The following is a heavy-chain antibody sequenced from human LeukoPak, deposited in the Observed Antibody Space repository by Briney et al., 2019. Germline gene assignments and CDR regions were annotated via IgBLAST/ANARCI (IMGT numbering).Heavy chain of an antibody. CDR3: ARLQYDSGWYVGGYYLDH. D-gene: IGHD6-19*01. J-gene: IGHJ4*02. CDR1: GFTLSSSW. Sequence: PGGSLSLSCASSGFTLSSSWMSWVRQAPGKGLEWVANINLDGTGKYYLDSVKGRFTISRDNAKNSLFLQMNSLRAEDTAVYYCARLQYDSGWYVGGYYLDHWGQGTLVTVSS. V-gene: IGHV3-7*01. CDR2: INLDGTGK.